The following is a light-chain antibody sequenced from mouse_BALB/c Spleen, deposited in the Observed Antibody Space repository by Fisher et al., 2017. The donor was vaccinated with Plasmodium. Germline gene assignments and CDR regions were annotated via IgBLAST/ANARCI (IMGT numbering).Light chain of an antibody. CDR1: QSINNN. J-gene: IGKJ5*01. CDR2: YTS. CDR3: QQSNNWLLT. V-gene: IGKV5-43*01. Sequence: DIVMTQSPATLSVTPGDSVSLSCRASQSINNNLHWYQQKSHESPRLLINYTSQSISGIPSRFSGSGSGTDFTLSINRVETEDFGMYFCQQSNNWLLTFGAGTKLELK.